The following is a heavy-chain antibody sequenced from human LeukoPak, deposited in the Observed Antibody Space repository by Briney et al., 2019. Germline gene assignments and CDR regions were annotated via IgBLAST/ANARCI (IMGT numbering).Heavy chain of an antibody. J-gene: IGHJ4*02. CDR3: ARRGWYSDY. Sequence: SETLSLTCAVYGGSFSGYYWSWIRKPPGKGLEWIGEINHSGSTNYNPSLKSRVTISVDTSKNHFSLKLSSATAADTAVYYCARRGWYSDYWGQGTLVTVSS. D-gene: IGHD6-19*01. CDR1: GGSFSGYY. CDR2: INHSGST. V-gene: IGHV4-34*01.